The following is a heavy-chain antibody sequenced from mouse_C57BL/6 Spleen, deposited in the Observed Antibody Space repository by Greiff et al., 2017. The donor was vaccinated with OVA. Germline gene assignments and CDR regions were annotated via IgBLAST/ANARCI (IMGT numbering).Heavy chain of an antibody. CDR3: ARSGATPPWFAY. Sequence: EVQLQQSGPELVKPGASVKIPCKASGYTFTDSNMDWVKQSHGKSLEWIGDINPNNGGTIYNQKFKGKATVTVDKSSSTAYMERRSLTSEDTAVYYCARSGATPPWFAYWGQGTLVTVAA. CDR1: GYTFTDSN. CDR2: INPNNGGT. V-gene: IGHV1-18*01. D-gene: IGHD3-1*01. J-gene: IGHJ3*01.